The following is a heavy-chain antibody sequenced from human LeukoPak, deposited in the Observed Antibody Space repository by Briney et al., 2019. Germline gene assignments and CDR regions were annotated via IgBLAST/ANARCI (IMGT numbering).Heavy chain of an antibody. CDR2: MNPNSGNT. CDR3: ARVDGSPDY. Sequence: VASVKVSCKASGYTFTTLDINWVRQATGQGLEWMGWMNPNSGNTGYAQRFQGRVTITRDTSTSTACMELSSLRSEDTAVYYCARVDGSPDYWGQGTLVTVSS. V-gene: IGHV1-8*03. D-gene: IGHD2-15*01. CDR1: GYTFTTLD. J-gene: IGHJ4*02.